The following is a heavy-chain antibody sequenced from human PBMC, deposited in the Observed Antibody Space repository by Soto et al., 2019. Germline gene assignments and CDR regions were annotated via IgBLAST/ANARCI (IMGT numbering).Heavy chain of an antibody. CDR3: ARLIGNSWLDS. CDR2: TYYRSKWYS. V-gene: IGHV6-1*01. J-gene: IGHJ5*01. CDR1: GDSVSSNSVV. Sequence: PSQTLSLTCAISGDSVSSNSVVWNWIRQSPSGGLEWLGRTYYRSKWYSEYAISVQSRITVNADTSKNQVSLQLDSVTPDDTAVYYCARLIGNSWLDSWGQATLVTVSS. D-gene: IGHD2-8*01.